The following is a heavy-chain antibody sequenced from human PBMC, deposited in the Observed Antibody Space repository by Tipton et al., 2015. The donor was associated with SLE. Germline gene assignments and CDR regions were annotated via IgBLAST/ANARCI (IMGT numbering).Heavy chain of an antibody. CDR1: GGSFSSGGYY. CDR2: IYYSGST. J-gene: IGHJ4*02. Sequence: TLSLTCAVYGGSFSSGGYYWSWIRQHPGKGLEWIGYIYYSGSTYYNPSLKSRVTISVDTSKNQFSLKLSSVTAADTAIYYCARDGNGYCSGGICYDYFDFWGQGTLVTVSS. CDR3: ARDGNGYCSGGICYDYFDF. V-gene: IGHV4-31*11. D-gene: IGHD2-15*01.